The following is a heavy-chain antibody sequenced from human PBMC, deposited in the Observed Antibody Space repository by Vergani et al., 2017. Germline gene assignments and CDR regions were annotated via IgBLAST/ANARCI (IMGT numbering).Heavy chain of an antibody. J-gene: IGHJ4*02. D-gene: IGHD3-22*01. CDR3: AKHRAAGGPDYYDSLDY. CDR1: GFTFSSYA. V-gene: IGHV3-23*01. CDR2: ISGSGGST. Sequence: EVQLLESGGGLVQPGGSLRLSCAASGFTFSSYAMSWVRQAPGKGLEWVSAISGSGGSTYYADSVKGRFTISRDNSKNTLYLQMNSLRAEDTAVYYCAKHRAAGGPDYYDSLDYWGQGTLVTVSS.